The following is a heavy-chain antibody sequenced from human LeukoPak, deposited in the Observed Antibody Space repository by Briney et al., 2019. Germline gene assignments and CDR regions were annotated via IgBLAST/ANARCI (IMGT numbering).Heavy chain of an antibody. CDR2: ISPNSGGT. Sequence: ASVKVSCKASGYTFTDYYVHWVRQVPGQGLEWMGWISPNSGGTNYAQNFQGRVTMTRDTSISTAYMELSSLRSDDTAVYYCARDGPWLLEWSNTGFFDYWGQGTLVTVS. D-gene: IGHD3-3*01. V-gene: IGHV1-2*02. J-gene: IGHJ4*02. CDR3: ARDGPWLLEWSNTGFFDY. CDR1: GYTFTDYY.